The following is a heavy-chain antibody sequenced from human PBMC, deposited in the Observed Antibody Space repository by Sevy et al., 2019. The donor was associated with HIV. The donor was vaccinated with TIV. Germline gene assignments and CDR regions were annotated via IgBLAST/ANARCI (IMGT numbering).Heavy chain of an antibody. V-gene: IGHV3-48*02. CDR3: ASRERGGGDTALGY. Sequence: GGFLRLSCAASGFTFSSYSMNWVRQAPGKGLEWVSYISSSSSTIYYADSVKGRFTISRDNAKNSLYLQMNSLRDEDTAAYYCASRERGGGDTALGYWGQGTLVTVSS. J-gene: IGHJ4*02. D-gene: IGHD5-18*01. CDR1: GFTFSSYS. CDR2: ISSSSSTI.